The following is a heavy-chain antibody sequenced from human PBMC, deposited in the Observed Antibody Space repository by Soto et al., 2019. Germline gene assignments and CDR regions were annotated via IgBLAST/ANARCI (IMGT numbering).Heavy chain of an antibody. CDR3: ARDPYPGYSSGWHVY. CDR2: ISSSGSTI. CDR1: GFTFSDYY. Sequence: GGSLRLSCAASGFTFSDYYMSWIRQAPGKGLEWVSYISSSGSTIYYADSVKGRFTISRDNSKNSLYLQMNSLRAEDTAVYYCARDPYPGYSSGWHVYWGQGTLVTVSS. D-gene: IGHD6-19*01. V-gene: IGHV3-11*04. J-gene: IGHJ4*02.